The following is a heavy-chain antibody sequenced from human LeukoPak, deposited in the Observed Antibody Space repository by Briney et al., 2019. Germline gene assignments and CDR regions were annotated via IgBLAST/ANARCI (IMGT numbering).Heavy chain of an antibody. CDR2: INHSGST. V-gene: IGHV4-34*01. CDR1: RGPFSGYY. J-gene: IGHJ4*02. CDR3: ARGYRRDGYNRTDFDY. Sequence: SETLSLTCAVYRGPFSGYYWSGIRQPPGKGLEWIGEINHSGSTNYNPSLKSRVTISVDTSKNQFSLKLSSVTAADTAVYYCARGYRRDGYNRTDFDYWGQGTLVTVSS. D-gene: IGHD5-24*01.